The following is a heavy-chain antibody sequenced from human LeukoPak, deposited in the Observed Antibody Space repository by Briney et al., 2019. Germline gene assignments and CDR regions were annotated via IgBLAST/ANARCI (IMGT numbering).Heavy chain of an antibody. V-gene: IGHV3-13*01. D-gene: IGHD2-2*01. Sequence: PGGSLRLSCAASGFTFSSYDMHWVRQATGKGLEWVSAIGTAGDTYYPGSVKGRFTISRENAKSSLYLQMNSLRAGDTAVYYCARVARTSWQELIDAFDIWGQGTMVTVSS. J-gene: IGHJ3*02. CDR1: GFTFSSYD. CDR2: IGTAGDT. CDR3: ARVARTSWQELIDAFDI.